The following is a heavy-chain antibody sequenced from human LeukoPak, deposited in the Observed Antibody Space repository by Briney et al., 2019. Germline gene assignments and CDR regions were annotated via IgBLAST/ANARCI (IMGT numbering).Heavy chain of an antibody. J-gene: IGHJ5*02. V-gene: IGHV4-4*07. CDR1: GGSISGYY. CDR3: AREPDP. Sequence: SETLSLTCTVSGGSISGYYWGWIRQPAGKGLEWIGRIFSSGDATYNPSLKSRVTMSVDTSKNQFSLRLKSVTAADTAVYYCAREPDPWGQGTQVTVSP. CDR2: IFSSGDA.